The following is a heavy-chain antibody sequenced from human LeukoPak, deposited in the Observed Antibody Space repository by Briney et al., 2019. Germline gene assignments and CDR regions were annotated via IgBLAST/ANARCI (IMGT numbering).Heavy chain of an antibody. J-gene: IGHJ5*02. Sequence: AETLSLTCAVYGGSFSGYYWSWTRQPPGKGLEWIGEINHSGSTNYNPSLKSRVTISVDTSKNQFSLKLSSVTAADTAVYYCARGVPNTLNWFDPWGQGTLVTVSS. CDR2: INHSGST. D-gene: IGHD6-6*01. V-gene: IGHV4-34*01. CDR1: GGSFSGYY. CDR3: ARGVPNTLNWFDP.